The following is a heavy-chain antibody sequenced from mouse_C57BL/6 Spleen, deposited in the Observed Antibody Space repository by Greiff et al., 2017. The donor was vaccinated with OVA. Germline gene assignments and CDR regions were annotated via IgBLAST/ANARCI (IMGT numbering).Heavy chain of an antibody. CDR3: ARDSSGYVGVYFDY. J-gene: IGHJ2*01. V-gene: IGHV14-3*01. D-gene: IGHD3-2*02. CDR2: IDPANGNT. CDR1: GFNIKNTY. Sequence: EVKLVESVAELVRPGASVKLSCTASGFNIKNTYMHWVKQRPEQGLEWIGRIDPANGNTKYAPKFQGKATITADTSSNTAYLQLSSLTSEDTAIYYCARDSSGYVGVYFDYWGQGTTLTVSS.